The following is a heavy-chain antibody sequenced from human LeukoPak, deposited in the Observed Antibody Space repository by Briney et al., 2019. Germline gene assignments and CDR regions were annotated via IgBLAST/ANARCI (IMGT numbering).Heavy chain of an antibody. CDR1: GDSISSYY. CDR3: ARLSQRAWFDP. J-gene: IGHJ5*02. CDR2: IYASGSA. Sequence: SETLSLTCTVSGDSISSYYWSWIRQPPGTGLEWIGYIYASGSANYNPSLKSRVTISADTSKNHFSLKLSSVTAADTAVYYCARLSQRAWFDPWGQGTLVTVSS. V-gene: IGHV4-59*08.